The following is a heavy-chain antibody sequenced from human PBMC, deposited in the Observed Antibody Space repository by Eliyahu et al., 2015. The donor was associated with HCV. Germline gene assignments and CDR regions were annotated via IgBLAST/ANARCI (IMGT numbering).Heavy chain of an antibody. CDR3: ARDFLAAGTMGYYYYGMDV. CDR2: ISAYNGNT. J-gene: IGHJ6*02. Sequence: QVQLVQSGAEVKKPGASVKVSCKASGYTFTSYGISWVRQAPGQGLEWMGWISAYNGNTNYAQKLQGRVTMTTDTSTSTAYMELRSLRSDDTAVYYCARDFLAAGTMGYYYYGMDVWGQGTTVTVSS. CDR1: GYTFTSYG. V-gene: IGHV1-18*01. D-gene: IGHD6-13*01.